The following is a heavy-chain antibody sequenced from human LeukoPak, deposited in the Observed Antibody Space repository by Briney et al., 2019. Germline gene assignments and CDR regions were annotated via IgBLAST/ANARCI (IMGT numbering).Heavy chain of an antibody. V-gene: IGHV3-11*05. CDR3: ARGLTVDDPDPWG. CDR2: ISSSSSYT. D-gene: IGHD3-16*01. J-gene: IGHJ4*02. Sequence: PGGSLRLSCAASGFTFSDYYMSWIRQAPGKGLEWVSYISSSSSYTSYADSVKGRFTISRDNAKNSLYLQMNSLRAEDTAVYYCARGLTVDDPDPWGWGQGTLVTVSS. CDR1: GFTFSDYY.